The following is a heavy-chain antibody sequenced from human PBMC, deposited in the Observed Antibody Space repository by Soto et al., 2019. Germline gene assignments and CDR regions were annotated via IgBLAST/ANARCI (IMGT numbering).Heavy chain of an antibody. D-gene: IGHD2-21*02. CDR3: AKNGCVGDCYSSVAGNWFDP. Sequence: EVQLLESGGGLVQPGGSLRLSCAASGFTFSGYVMSWVRQAPGKGLEWISIISGSGGSSYYADSVKGRFTISRDNSNNTVYLQMHSLRADDTAVYYCAKNGCVGDCYSSVAGNWFDPWGQGTLVTVSS. CDR2: ISGSGGSS. J-gene: IGHJ5*02. V-gene: IGHV3-23*01. CDR1: GFTFSGYV.